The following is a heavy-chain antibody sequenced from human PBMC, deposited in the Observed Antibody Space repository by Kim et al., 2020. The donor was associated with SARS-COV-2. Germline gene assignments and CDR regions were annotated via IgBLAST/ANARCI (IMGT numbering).Heavy chain of an antibody. D-gene: IGHD6-6*01. Sequence: ASVKVSCKASGYTFTSYGISWVRQAPGQGLEWMGWISAYNGNTNYAQKLQGRVTMTTDTSTSTAYMELRSLRSDDTAVYYCARDQLLPLYSSSSSYYYYGMDVWGQGTTVTVSS. CDR3: ARDQLLPLYSSSSSYYYYGMDV. V-gene: IGHV1-18*01. J-gene: IGHJ6*02. CDR1: GYTFTSYG. CDR2: ISAYNGNT.